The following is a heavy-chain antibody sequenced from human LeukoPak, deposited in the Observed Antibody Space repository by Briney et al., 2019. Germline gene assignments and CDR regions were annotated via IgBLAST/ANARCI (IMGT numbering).Heavy chain of an antibody. Sequence: RGSLRPSSAVSGFTFSSYSMNWVRQAPGKGLEWFSSISSSSSYIYYADSVKGRFTISRDNAKNSLYLQMNSLRAEDTAVYYCARGTCGRTLGFLFPYWG. CDR2: ISSSSSYI. J-gene: IGHJ4*01. D-gene: IGHD2-2*01. CDR3: ARGTCGRTLGFLFPY. V-gene: IGHV3-21*01. CDR1: GFTFSSYS.